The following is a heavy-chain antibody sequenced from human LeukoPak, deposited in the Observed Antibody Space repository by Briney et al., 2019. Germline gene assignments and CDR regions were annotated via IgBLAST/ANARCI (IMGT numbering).Heavy chain of an antibody. CDR1: GYTFTSYG. CDR2: ISVYNGNT. V-gene: IGHV1-18*01. Sequence: ASVKVSCKASGYTFTSYGISWVRQAPGQGLEWMGWISVYNGNTNYAQKFQGRVTMTTDTSTSTAYMELRSLRSDDTAVYYCARDRWVRGVIMSSFDHWGQGTLVTVPS. CDR3: ARDRWVRGVIMSSFDH. J-gene: IGHJ4*02. D-gene: IGHD3-10*01.